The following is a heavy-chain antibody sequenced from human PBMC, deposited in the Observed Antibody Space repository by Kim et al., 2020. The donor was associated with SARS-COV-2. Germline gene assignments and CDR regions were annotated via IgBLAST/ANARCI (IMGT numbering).Heavy chain of an antibody. CDR3: ARRYFDKYFFDY. CDR2: IKHDGSEK. V-gene: IGHV3-7*01. Sequence: GGSLRLSCAASGFTFNTYWMTWVRQAPGKGLEWVANIKHDGSEKYYLDSVSGRFTISRDNAQNSLYLQMNTLGAEDTAVYYCARRYFDKYFFDYWGHGALVTVSS. J-gene: IGHJ4*01. CDR1: GFTFNTYW. D-gene: IGHD3-9*01.